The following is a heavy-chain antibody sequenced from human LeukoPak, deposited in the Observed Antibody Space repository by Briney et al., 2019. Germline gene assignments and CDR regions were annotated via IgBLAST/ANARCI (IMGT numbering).Heavy chain of an antibody. J-gene: IGHJ6*02. CDR1: GFTVSSNY. Sequence: GGSLRLSCAASGFTVSSNYMSWVRQAPGKGLEWVSVIYSGGSTYYADSVNGRFTISRDNSKNTLYLQMNSLRAEDTAVYYCAREGEAGAHPNYYYHYGMDVWGQGTTVTVSS. D-gene: IGHD1-26*01. CDR3: AREGEAGAHPNYYYHYGMDV. CDR2: IYSGGST. V-gene: IGHV3-53*01.